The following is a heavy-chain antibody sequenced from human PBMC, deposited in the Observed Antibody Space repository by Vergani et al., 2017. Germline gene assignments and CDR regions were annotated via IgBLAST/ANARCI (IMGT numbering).Heavy chain of an antibody. D-gene: IGHD3-3*01. CDR2: ISWNSGST. J-gene: IGHJ6*02. V-gene: IGHV3-9*01. CDR1: GFTFDDYA. Sequence: EVQLVESGGGLVQPGRSLRLSCAASGFTFDDYAMHWVRQAPGKGLEWVSGISWNSGSTGYADSVKGRFTISRDNAKNSLYLQMNSLRAEDTALYYCARELPGYYDFWRPYYYYYGMDVWGQGTTVTVSS. CDR3: ARELPGYYDFWRPYYYYYGMDV.